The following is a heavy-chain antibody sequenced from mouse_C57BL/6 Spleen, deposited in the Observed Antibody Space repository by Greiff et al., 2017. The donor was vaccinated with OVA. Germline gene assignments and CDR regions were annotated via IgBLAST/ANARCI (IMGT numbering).Heavy chain of an antibody. V-gene: IGHV1-59*01. CDR1: GYTFTSYW. CDR3: ASEEGYYYGSSDF. Sequence: QVQLQQPGAELVRPGTSVKLSCKASGYTFTSYWMHWVKQRPGQGLEWIGVIDPSDSYTNYNQKFKGKATLTVDTSSSTAYMQLSSLTSEDSAVSSCASEEGYYYGSSDFWGPGTTLTVSS. CDR2: IDPSDSYT. D-gene: IGHD1-1*01. J-gene: IGHJ2*01.